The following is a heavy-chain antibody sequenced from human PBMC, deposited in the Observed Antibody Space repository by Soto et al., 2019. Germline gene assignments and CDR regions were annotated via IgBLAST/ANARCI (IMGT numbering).Heavy chain of an antibody. CDR3: ARSGFYGSGILYFYGVDV. J-gene: IGHJ6*02. Sequence: QVQLVESGGGEVQPGRSLRLSCAASGFTFSAYALHWVRQAPGTGLEWVATVAYGDSNKYYADSVTGRFTISIDNSTKTLFLQMNSLKVEDTAIYYCARSGFYGSGILYFYGVDVWGPGTTVTVSS. V-gene: IGHV3-30-3*01. CDR2: VAYGDSNK. D-gene: IGHD3-10*01. CDR1: GFTFSAYA.